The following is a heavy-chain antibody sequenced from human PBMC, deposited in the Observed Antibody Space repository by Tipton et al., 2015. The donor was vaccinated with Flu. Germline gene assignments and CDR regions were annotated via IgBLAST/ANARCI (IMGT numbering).Heavy chain of an antibody. Sequence: GSLRLSCAASGFAFSDYYMSWIRQASGKGLEWVSYITSSGSTIFYADSVKGRFTISRDNVKNLLYLQMNSLRAEDTALYYCARGDGSGRNDDAYDIWGQGTVVTVSS. J-gene: IGHJ3*02. CDR1: GFAFSDYY. V-gene: IGHV3-11*01. D-gene: IGHD3-10*01. CDR3: ARGDGSGRNDDAYDI. CDR2: ITSSGSTI.